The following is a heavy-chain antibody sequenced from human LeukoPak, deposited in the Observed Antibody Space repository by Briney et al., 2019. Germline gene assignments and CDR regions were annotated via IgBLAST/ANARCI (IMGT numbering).Heavy chain of an antibody. CDR3: AREAGDSSGYYTVFDC. Sequence: GGSLRLSCAASGFTFSSYSMNWVRQAPGKGLEWVSYISSSSSTIYYADSVKGRFTISRDNAKNSLYLQMYSLRAEDTAVYYCAREAGDSSGYYTVFDCWDQGTLVTVSS. CDR1: GFTFSSYS. V-gene: IGHV3-48*01. CDR2: ISSSSSTI. D-gene: IGHD3-22*01. J-gene: IGHJ4*02.